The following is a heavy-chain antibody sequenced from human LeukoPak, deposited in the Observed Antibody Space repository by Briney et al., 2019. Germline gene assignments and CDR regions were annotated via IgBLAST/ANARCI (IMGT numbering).Heavy chain of an antibody. J-gene: IGHJ4*02. CDR1: GGSISSYC. D-gene: IGHD3-10*01. CDR3: ASVTMVRGVIS. V-gene: IGHV4-59*01. CDR2: IYYSGST. Sequence: SETLSLTCTVSGGSISSYCWSWIRHPPRKGLEWIGYIYYSGSTNYNPSLKSRVTISVDTSKNQFSLKLSSVTAADTAVYYCASVTMVRGVISWGQGTLVTVSS.